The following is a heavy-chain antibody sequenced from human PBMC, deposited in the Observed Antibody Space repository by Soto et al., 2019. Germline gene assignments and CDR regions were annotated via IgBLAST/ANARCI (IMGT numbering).Heavy chain of an antibody. J-gene: IGHJ6*02. Sequence: SVKVSCKASGGTFSSYAISLVRQAPGQGLEXXXGXIXXXGXXXXAQKFQGRVTITADESTSTAYMELSSMRSEDTAVYYCARDPPEDVWGQGTTVTVSS. CDR2: XIXXXGXX. CDR3: ARDPPEDV. CDR1: GGTFSSYA. V-gene: IGHV1-69*13.